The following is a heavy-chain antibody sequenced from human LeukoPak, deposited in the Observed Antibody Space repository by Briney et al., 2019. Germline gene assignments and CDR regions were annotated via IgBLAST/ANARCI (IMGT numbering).Heavy chain of an antibody. Sequence: PGGSLRLSCAASGFTFSSYAMSWVRQAPGKGLEWVSAISGSGGSTYYADSVKGRFTISRDNSKNTLYLQMNSLRAEDTAVYYCARCQRWSKSPFDYWGQGTLVTVSS. CDR1: GFTFSSYA. D-gene: IGHD5-24*01. V-gene: IGHV3-23*01. CDR3: ARCQRWSKSPFDY. J-gene: IGHJ4*02. CDR2: ISGSGGST.